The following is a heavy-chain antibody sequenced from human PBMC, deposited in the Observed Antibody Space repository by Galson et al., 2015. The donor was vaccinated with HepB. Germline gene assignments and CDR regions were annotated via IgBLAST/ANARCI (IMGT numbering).Heavy chain of an antibody. J-gene: IGHJ4*02. V-gene: IGHV3-23*01. CDR2: ISGSGGST. CDR1: GFTFSSYA. Sequence: SLRLSCAASGFTFSSYAMSWVRQAPGKGLEWVSAISGSGGSTYYADSVKGRFTISRDNSKNTLYLQMNSLRAEDTAVYYCAKDDRLSNYFDYWGQGTLVTVSS. CDR3: AKDDRLSNYFDY. D-gene: IGHD2-2*01.